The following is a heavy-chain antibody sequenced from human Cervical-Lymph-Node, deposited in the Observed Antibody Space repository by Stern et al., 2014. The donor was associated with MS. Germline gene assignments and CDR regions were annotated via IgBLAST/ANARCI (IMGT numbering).Heavy chain of an antibody. J-gene: IGHJ4*02. CDR3: ARGLSPNYGDYLVD. CDR1: GGTFSSYA. V-gene: IGHV1-69*01. Sequence: QVQLVQSGAEVKQPGSSVKVSCKASGGTFSSYAISWVRQAPGQGLEWMGGIIPICGTANYTQKFQGRVTITADESTSTAYMELSSLRSEDTAVYYCARGLSPNYGDYLVDWGQGTLVTVSS. D-gene: IGHD4-17*01. CDR2: IIPICGTA.